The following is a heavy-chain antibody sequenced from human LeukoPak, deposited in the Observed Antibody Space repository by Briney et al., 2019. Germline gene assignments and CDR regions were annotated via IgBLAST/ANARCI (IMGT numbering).Heavy chain of an antibody. CDR2: IKQDGSEK. V-gene: IGHV3-7*01. CDR3: GRDLVGYCSGGSCYEDALDL. J-gene: IGHJ3*01. Sequence: GGSLRLSCAASGFTFSSYWMSWVRQAPGKGLEWVANIKQDGSEKYYVDSVKGRFTISRDNAKNSLYLQMNSLRAEDTAVYYCGRDLVGYCSGGSCYEDALDLWGQGTMVTVSS. CDR1: GFTFSSYW. D-gene: IGHD2-15*01.